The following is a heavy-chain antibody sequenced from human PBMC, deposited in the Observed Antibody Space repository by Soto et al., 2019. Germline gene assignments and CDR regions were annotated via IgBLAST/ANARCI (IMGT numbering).Heavy chain of an antibody. CDR2: VNPIVSMS. J-gene: IGHJ4*02. CDR3: AILSYSYYDSSGPNFDY. Sequence: SVKVSCKASGDTFSFYTINWVRQAPGLGLEWMGRVNPIVSMSNYAQKFQGRVTITADESTSTAYMELSSLRSEDTAVYYCAILSYSYYDSSGPNFDYWGQGTLVTVSS. V-gene: IGHV1-69*02. D-gene: IGHD3-22*01. CDR1: GDTFSFYT.